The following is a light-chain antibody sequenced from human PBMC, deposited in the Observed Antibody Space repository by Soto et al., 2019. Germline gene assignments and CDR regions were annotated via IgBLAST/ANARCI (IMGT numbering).Light chain of an antibody. J-gene: IGKJ4*01. CDR2: DAS. CDR1: QDISNY. Sequence: IQMTQSPSSLSASLGDIVTITCQASQDISNYLNWYQQKPGKAPKLLIYDASNLETGVPSRFSGSGSGTDFTFTISSLQPEDIATYYCQQYDNLPLTFGGGTKVDNK. V-gene: IGKV1-33*01. CDR3: QQYDNLPLT.